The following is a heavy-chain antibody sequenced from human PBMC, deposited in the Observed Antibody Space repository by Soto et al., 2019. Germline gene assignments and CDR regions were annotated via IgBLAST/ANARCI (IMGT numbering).Heavy chain of an antibody. V-gene: IGHV4-31*03. Sequence: PSETLSLTCTVSGGSISSGCYYWSWIRQHPGKGLEWIGYIYYSGSTYYNPSLKSRVTISVDTSKNQFSLKLSSVTAADTAVYYCARDRITGTTGWSYYYYMDVWGKGTTVTVSS. CDR3: ARDRITGTTGWSYYYYMDV. CDR2: IYYSGST. D-gene: IGHD1-7*01. CDR1: GGSISSGCYY. J-gene: IGHJ6*03.